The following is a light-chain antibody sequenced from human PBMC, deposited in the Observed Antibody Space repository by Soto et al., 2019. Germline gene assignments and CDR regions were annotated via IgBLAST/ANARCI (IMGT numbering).Light chain of an antibody. CDR3: MQALQTPYT. CDR2: LGF. J-gene: IGKJ2*01. CDR1: QRLLHSNGNYF. V-gene: IGKV2-28*01. Sequence: EIVMTQSPPSLTVTPGEPASISCRSSQRLLHSNGNYFLDWYLQKPGQSPQLLIYLGFNRASGVPDRVKGRWAGTSFTLKIKRGVAEDGGVYYCMQALQTPYTFGQGTRLEIK.